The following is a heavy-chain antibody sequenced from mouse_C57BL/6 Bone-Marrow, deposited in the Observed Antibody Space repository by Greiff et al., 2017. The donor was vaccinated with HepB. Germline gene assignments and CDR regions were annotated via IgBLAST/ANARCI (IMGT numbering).Heavy chain of an antibody. CDR2: ISSGGSYT. CDR3: ARHGGYYGSSYEGAWFAY. Sequence: DVKLVESGGDLVKPGGSLKLSCAASGFTFSSYGMSWVRQTPDKRLEWVATISSGGSYTYYPDSVKGRFTISRDNAKNTLYLQMSSLKSEDTAMYYCARHGGYYGSSYEGAWFAYWGQGTLVTVSA. CDR1: GFTFSSYG. V-gene: IGHV5-6*02. D-gene: IGHD1-1*01. J-gene: IGHJ3*01.